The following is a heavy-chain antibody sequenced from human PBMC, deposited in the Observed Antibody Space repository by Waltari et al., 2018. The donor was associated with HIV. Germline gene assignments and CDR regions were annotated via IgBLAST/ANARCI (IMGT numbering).Heavy chain of an antibody. Sequence: QVQLVQSGAEVKKPGSSVRVACKVSGGTFSTYAHTWVRQAPRQGLEWMGGIIPAFGTANYAERFQGRVTITADEYTSTAYMDLSSLRSEDTAVYFCARDHRGNKLLYGMDVWGQGTTVTV. CDR3: ARDHRGNKLLYGMDV. J-gene: IGHJ6*02. V-gene: IGHV1-69*01. CDR1: GGTFSTYA. CDR2: IIPAFGTA.